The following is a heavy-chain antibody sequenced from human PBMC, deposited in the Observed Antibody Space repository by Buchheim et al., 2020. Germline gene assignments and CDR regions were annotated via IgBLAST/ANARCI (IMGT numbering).Heavy chain of an antibody. CDR1: GGSISSYY. Sequence: QVQLQESGPGLVKPSETLSLTCTVSGGSISSYYWSWIRQPPGKGLEWIGYIYYSGSTNYNPSLKSRVTISVDTSKNQFSLKLSFVTAADTAVYYCARLMAAGVVVTGSHWFDPWGQGTL. CDR3: ARLMAAGVVVTGSHWFDP. V-gene: IGHV4-59*01. CDR2: IYYSGST. D-gene: IGHD3-22*01. J-gene: IGHJ5*02.